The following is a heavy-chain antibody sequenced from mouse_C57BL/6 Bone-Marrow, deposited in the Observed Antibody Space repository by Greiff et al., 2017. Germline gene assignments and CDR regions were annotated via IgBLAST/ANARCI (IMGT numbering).Heavy chain of an antibody. D-gene: IGHD1-1*02. Sequence: VQLQQSGAELVRPGASVKISCKASGYAFSGYWMNWVKQRPGKGLEWIGQIYPGDGDTNYNGKFKGKATLTADKSSSPAFMQLSSLTSEDSAVYFCARLGGYYFDYWAQGTTRTVSS. CDR1: GYAFSGYW. J-gene: IGHJ2*01. V-gene: IGHV1-80*01. CDR2: IYPGDGDT. CDR3: ARLGGYYFDY.